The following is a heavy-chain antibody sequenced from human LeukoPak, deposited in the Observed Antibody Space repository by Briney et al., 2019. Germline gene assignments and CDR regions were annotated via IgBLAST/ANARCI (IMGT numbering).Heavy chain of an antibody. V-gene: IGHV3-23*01. J-gene: IGHJ3*02. CDR1: GFTFSSYA. Sequence: GGSLRLSCAASGFTFSSYAMSWGRQAPGKGLEWVSAISGSGGSTYYADSVKSRFTISRDNSKNTLYLQMNSLRAEDTAVYYCAKDKVMNTFEGTFDIWGQGTMVTVSS. CDR3: AKDKVMNTFEGTFDI. D-gene: IGHD3-16*01. CDR2: ISGSGGST.